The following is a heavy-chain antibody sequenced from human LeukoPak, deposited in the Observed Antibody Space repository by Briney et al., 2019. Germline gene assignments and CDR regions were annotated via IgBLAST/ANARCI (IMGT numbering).Heavy chain of an antibody. D-gene: IGHD6-19*01. CDR1: GGSISSYY. Sequence: SETLSFTCTVSGGSISSYYWSWIRQPPGKGLEWIGYIYYSGSTNYNPSLKSRVTISVDTSKNQFSLKLSSVTAADTAVYYCARQVYSSGWYRGFDYWGQGTLVTVSS. CDR3: ARQVYSSGWYRGFDY. J-gene: IGHJ4*02. V-gene: IGHV4-59*08. CDR2: IYYSGST.